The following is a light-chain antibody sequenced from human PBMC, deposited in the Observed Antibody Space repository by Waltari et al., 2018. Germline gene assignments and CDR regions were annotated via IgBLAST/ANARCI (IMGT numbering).Light chain of an antibody. CDR2: DGR. Sequence: QSALTQPRSVSGSPGQSVTISCTKTNSDIDPFNYVSWYQQHPGKAPKLVIYDGRVRPSGVPDRFSGSRSGNTASLIISGLQPEDEADNYCSSFPGGSLVFGGGTELTVL. J-gene: IGLJ2*01. V-gene: IGLV2-11*01. CDR1: NSDIDPFNY. CDR3: SSFPGGSLV.